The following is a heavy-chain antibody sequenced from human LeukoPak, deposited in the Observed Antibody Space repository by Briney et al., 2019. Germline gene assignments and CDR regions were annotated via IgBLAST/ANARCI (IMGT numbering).Heavy chain of an antibody. CDR3: AGSIAARLDY. J-gene: IGHJ4*02. D-gene: IGHD6-6*01. V-gene: IGHV4-59*12. CDR1: GGSINSYY. CDR2: IYYSGST. Sequence: PSETLSLTCTVSGGSINSYYWSWIRQPPGKGLEWIGYIYYSGSTNYNPSLKSRVTISVDTSKNQFSLKLSSVTAADTAVYYCAGSIAARLDYWGQGTLVTVSS.